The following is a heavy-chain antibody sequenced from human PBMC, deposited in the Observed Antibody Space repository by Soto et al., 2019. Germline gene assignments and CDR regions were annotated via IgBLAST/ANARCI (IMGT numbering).Heavy chain of an antibody. CDR1: GFTFSGYW. CDR3: ARVNTAMGLGTNCYY. D-gene: IGHD5-18*01. V-gene: IGHV3-74*01. CDR2: INSDGSSP. Sequence: EVQLVESGGGLVQPGGSLRLSCAASGFTFSGYWMHWVRQAPGKGLVWVSRINSDGSSPHYADSVKGRFTISRDNAKNTLYLQMNSLRAEDTALYYCARVNTAMGLGTNCYYWGQGTLVTVSS. J-gene: IGHJ4*02.